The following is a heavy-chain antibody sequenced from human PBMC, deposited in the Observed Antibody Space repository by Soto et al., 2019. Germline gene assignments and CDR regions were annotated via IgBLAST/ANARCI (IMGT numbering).Heavy chain of an antibody. D-gene: IGHD5-12*01. CDR2: IYHRGGT. V-gene: IGHV4-4*02. Sequence: QLKESGPGLGKPSETLSLTCAVSVGSIPSSDWWGWVRQPPGKGLEWIGEIYHRGGTNYNPSLKSRVAISVDTSVNQFSLELRSVTSADTAVYYCVRNGYYCLDYWGQGVLVTVSS. J-gene: IGHJ4*02. CDR1: VGSIPSSDW. CDR3: VRNGYYCLDY.